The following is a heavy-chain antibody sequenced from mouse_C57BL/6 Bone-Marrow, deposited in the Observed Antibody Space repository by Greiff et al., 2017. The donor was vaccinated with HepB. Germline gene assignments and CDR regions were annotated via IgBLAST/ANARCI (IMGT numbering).Heavy chain of an antibody. D-gene: IGHD1-1*01. CDR2: IYPGSGST. V-gene: IGHV1-55*01. CDR1: GYTFTSYW. CDR3: ARRRITTVPDFDY. Sequence: VQLQQPGAELVKPGASVKMSCKASGYTFTSYWITWVKQRPGQGLEWIGDIYPGSGSTNYNEKFKSKATLTVDTSSSTAYMQLSSLTSEDSAVYYCARRRITTVPDFDYWGQGTTLTVSS. J-gene: IGHJ2*01.